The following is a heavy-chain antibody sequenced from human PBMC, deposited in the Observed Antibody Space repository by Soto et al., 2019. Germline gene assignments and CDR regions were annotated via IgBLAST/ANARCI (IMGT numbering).Heavy chain of an antibody. CDR3: TTGFGEHGESY. CDR2: IKSRDAGGAT. D-gene: IGHD3-10*01. V-gene: IGHV3-15*05. J-gene: IGHJ4*02. CDR1: GFPFEDVG. Sequence: DVQLVETGGGLVEPGGSLRLSCGGSGFPFEDVGLNWIRQSPGKGLEWLGRIKSRDAGGATDYGAPGKGRFIFSRDESRRTLFMHMTSLTADDTGVYYCTTGFGEHGESYWGQGTSVTVSS.